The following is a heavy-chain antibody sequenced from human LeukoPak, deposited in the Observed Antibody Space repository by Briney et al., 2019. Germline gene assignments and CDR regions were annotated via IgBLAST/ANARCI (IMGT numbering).Heavy chain of an antibody. V-gene: IGHV3-23*01. D-gene: IGHD2-2*01. CDR3: AKELRVVPVAQPFDY. CDR2: ISGSSGST. CDR1: GFTFSNYA. Sequence: GGALSVSCVASGFTFSNYAMSWVRQARGKGLEWVSAISGSSGSTYYADSVNGQFTISRDNSKNTLYLQMNSLRAEDAAVYYCAKELRVVPVAQPFDYWGQGTLVTVCS. J-gene: IGHJ4*02.